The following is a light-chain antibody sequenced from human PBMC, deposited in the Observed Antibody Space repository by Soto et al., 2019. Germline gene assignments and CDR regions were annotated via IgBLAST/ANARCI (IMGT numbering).Light chain of an antibody. CDR2: GAS. CDR1: QSVSSS. Sequence: EIVMTQSPATLSVSPGERVTLSCRASQSVSSSLAWYQQKPGQAPRLLIHGASTRAIGIPARFSGSGSETEFTLTISSLQAEDFAGYYCQQYNNWWTFGQGTKVEIK. J-gene: IGKJ1*01. CDR3: QQYNNWWT. V-gene: IGKV3-15*01.